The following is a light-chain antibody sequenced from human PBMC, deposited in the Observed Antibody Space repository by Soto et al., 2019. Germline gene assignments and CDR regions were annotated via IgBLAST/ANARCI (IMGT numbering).Light chain of an antibody. CDR1: GSDIGSYKY. CDR3: SSYTSSSPYV. V-gene: IGLV2-14*03. CDR2: EVN. J-gene: IGLJ1*01. Sequence: QSVLTQPASVSGSPGHSITISCTGTGSDIGSYKYVSWYQQHPGKAPKLIIFEVNNRPSGVSNRFSGSKSGNTASLTISGLQAEDEADYYCSSYTSSSPYVFGTGTKVTVL.